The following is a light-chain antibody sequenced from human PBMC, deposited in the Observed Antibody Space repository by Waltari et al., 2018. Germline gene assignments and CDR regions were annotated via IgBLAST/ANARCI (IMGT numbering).Light chain of an antibody. CDR3: SSYAGSSFWV. CDR1: SSDVGGYNY. V-gene: IGLV2-8*02. Sequence: QSALTQPPSASRSPGQSVTISCTGTSSDVGGYNYVSWYQQHPGKAPKLMIYEVSKRPSGVPDRFSGSKSGNTASLTVSGLQAEDEADYYCSSYAGSSFWVFGGGTKLTVL. J-gene: IGLJ3*02. CDR2: EVS.